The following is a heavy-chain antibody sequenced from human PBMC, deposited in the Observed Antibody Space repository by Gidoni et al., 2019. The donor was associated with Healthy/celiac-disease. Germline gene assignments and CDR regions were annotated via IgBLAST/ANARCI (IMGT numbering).Heavy chain of an antibody. CDR2: ISWNSGSI. Sequence: EVQLVESGVGLVQPGRSLRLSCAASGFTFDDYAMHSVRQAPGKGLEWVSGISWNSGSIGYADSVKGRFTISRDNAKNSLYLQMNSLRAEDTALYYCAKDKVPMGDWNDYYYFDYWGQGTLVTVSS. CDR1: GFTFDDYA. CDR3: AKDKVPMGDWNDYYYFDY. V-gene: IGHV3-9*01. J-gene: IGHJ4*02. D-gene: IGHD1-1*01.